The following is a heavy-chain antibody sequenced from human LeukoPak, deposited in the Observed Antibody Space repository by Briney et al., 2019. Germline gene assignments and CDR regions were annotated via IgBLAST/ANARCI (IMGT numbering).Heavy chain of an antibody. J-gene: IGHJ6*02. CDR2: IWYDGSNK. V-gene: IGHV3-33*01. CDR3: ARDRITIFGVVASPYYYYGMDV. D-gene: IGHD3-3*01. Sequence: GGSLRLSCAASGFTFSSYGMHWVRQAPGKGLEWVAVIWYDGSNKYYADSVKGRFTISRDNSKNTLYLQMNSLRAEDTAVYYCARDRITIFGVVASPYYYYGMDVWGQGTTVTVSS. CDR1: GFTFSSYG.